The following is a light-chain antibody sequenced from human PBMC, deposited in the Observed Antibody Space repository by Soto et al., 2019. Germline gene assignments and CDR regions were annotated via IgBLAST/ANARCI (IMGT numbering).Light chain of an antibody. CDR3: NSYTSRRTRV. V-gene: IGLV2-14*01. J-gene: IGLJ3*02. Sequence: QLVLTQPASVSGSPGQSITISCTGTTSDVGGYNYVSWYQQHPGKAPKLLIYEVDNRPSGVSNRFSGSKSGNTASLTISGLQAEDEAHYYCNSYTSRRTRVFGGGTKVTVL. CDR2: EVD. CDR1: TSDVGGYNY.